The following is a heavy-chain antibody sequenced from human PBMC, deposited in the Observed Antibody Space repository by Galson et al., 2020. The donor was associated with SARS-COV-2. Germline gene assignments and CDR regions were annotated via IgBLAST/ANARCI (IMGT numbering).Heavy chain of an antibody. D-gene: IGHD4-17*01. CDR2: ITYIGGNI. V-gene: IGHV3-21*01. CDR1: GFSFKNFN. J-gene: IGHJ4*02. CDR3: ARSLSYGGNTPHFDH. Sequence: GESLKISCATSGFSFKNFNMNWVRQAPGKGLEWFSSITYIGGNIFYADSVKGRFTISSDNAQNSLFLQMNSLRAEDTALYYCARSLSYGGNTPHFDHWGQGTLVSVSS.